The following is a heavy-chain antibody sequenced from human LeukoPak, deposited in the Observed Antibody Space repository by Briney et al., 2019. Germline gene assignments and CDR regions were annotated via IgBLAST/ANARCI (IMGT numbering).Heavy chain of an antibody. Sequence: GASVTVSCKASGYTFTSYGISWVRQAPGQGLEWMGWISAYKGNTNYVQKLQGRVTMTTDTSTSTAYMELRSLRSDDTAVYYCAREGPYYYDSSGYYFLYYYYYYGMDVWGQGTTVTVSS. J-gene: IGHJ6*02. CDR3: AREGPYYYDSSGYYFLYYYYYYGMDV. V-gene: IGHV1-18*01. CDR2: ISAYKGNT. D-gene: IGHD3-22*01. CDR1: GYTFTSYG.